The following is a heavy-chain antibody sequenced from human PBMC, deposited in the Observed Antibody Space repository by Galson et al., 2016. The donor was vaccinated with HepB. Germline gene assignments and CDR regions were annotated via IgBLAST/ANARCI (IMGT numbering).Heavy chain of an antibody. CDR3: VRGSTAPDV. D-gene: IGHD3-16*01. Sequence: SLRLSCAGSGFIFSRYGMTWVRQAPGKGLEDVSSISMSGGSRDYAESVKGRFTIYRDNSRSTLFLQMNSLRAEDTGVYYCVRGSTAPDVWGKGTTVTVS. CDR1: GFIFSRYG. CDR2: ISMSGGSR. V-gene: IGHV3-23*01. J-gene: IGHJ6*03.